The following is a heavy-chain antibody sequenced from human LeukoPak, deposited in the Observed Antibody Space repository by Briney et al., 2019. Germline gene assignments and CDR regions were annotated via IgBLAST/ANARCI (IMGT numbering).Heavy chain of an antibody. Sequence: GGSLRLSCTASGFTFSNYWMHWVRQAPGKGLEWVANIKQDGSEIYYVGSVKGRFTISRDNAKNSLYLQMNSLRAEDTAVYYCARGGGLDVWGQGATVTVSS. CDR1: GFTFSNYW. J-gene: IGHJ6*02. V-gene: IGHV3-7*04. CDR2: IKQDGSEI. CDR3: ARGGGLDV.